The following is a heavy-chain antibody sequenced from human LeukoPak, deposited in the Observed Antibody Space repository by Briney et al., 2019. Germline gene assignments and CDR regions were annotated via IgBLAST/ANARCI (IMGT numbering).Heavy chain of an antibody. J-gene: IGHJ5*02. CDR3: ARDLEPGIAAAGINWFDP. CDR2: INPSGGST. CDR1: GYTFTSYY. D-gene: IGHD6-13*01. Sequence: ASVKVSCKASGYTFTSYYMHWVRRAPGQGLEWMGIINPSGGSTSYAQKFQGRVTMTRDMSTSTVYMELSSLRSEDTAVYYCARDLEPGIAAAGINWFDPWGQGTLVTVSS. V-gene: IGHV1-46*01.